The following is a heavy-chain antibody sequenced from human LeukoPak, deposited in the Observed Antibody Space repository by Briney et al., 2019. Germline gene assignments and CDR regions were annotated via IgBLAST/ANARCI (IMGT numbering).Heavy chain of an antibody. V-gene: IGHV3-20*04. D-gene: IGHD3-10*01. Sequence: GGSLRLSCAASGFTFDDYVMSWVRQVPGKGLEWVSGINWSGGSTGYADFVKSRFTISRDNPKNSLYLQMNSLRAEDTALYYCARESRWFGEFNDAFDIWGQGTMVTVSS. J-gene: IGHJ3*02. CDR2: INWSGGST. CDR3: ARESRWFGEFNDAFDI. CDR1: GFTFDDYV.